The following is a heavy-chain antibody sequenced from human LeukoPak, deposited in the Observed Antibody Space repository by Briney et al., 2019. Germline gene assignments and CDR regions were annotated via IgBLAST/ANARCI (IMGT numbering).Heavy chain of an antibody. D-gene: IGHD2-2*01. CDR1: GGSISSYY. V-gene: IGHV4-59*12. CDR2: IYYSGST. Sequence: TTSETLSLTCTVSGGSISSYYWSWIRQPPGKGLEWIGYIYYSGSTNYNPSLKSRVTISVDTSKNQFSLKLSSVTAADTAVYYCASLWPYQLSAFDIWGQGTMVTVSS. J-gene: IGHJ3*02. CDR3: ASLWPYQLSAFDI.